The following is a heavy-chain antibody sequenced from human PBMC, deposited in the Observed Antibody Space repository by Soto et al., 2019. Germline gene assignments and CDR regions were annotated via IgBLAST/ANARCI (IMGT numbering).Heavy chain of an antibody. CDR1: GYTLTSYA. D-gene: IGHD2-2*01. V-gene: IGHV1-3*01. CDR2: INAGNGNT. J-gene: IGHJ6*03. Sequence: ASVKGSCKASGYTLTSYAMHWVRQTPGQRLEWMGWINAGNGNTKYSQKFQGRVTITRDTSASTAYMELSSLRSEDTAVYYCARGDCSSTSCYAAINYYYYYYMDVWGKGTTVTVS. CDR3: ARGDCSSTSCYAAINYYYYYYMDV.